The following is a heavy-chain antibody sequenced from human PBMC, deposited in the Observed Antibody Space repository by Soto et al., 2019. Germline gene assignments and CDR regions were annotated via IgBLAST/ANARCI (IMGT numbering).Heavy chain of an antibody. CDR1: GYTLTELS. Sequence: QVQLVPSGAEGKKPGASVKVSCKVSGYTLTELSMHWVRQAPGKGLEWMGGFDPEDGETIYAHKFPGRDTMTEDTSTDTAYMELRSLRSEDTAVYYCATLSSQGYSFDYWGQGSMVTVSS. J-gene: IGHJ4*02. V-gene: IGHV1-24*01. D-gene: IGHD6-13*01. CDR3: ATLSSQGYSFDY. CDR2: FDPEDGET.